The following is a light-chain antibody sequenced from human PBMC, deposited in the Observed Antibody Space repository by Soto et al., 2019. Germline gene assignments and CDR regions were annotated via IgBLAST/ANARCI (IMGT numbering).Light chain of an antibody. CDR1: QGIRND. Sequence: DIQMTQSQSSLSASVGDSVTLTCRASQGIRNDLGWYQQKPGKAPKRLIYAASSLQSGVPSRFSGSGSGTEFTLTISSLQPEDFATYYCQRYDSFRTSGQGTKVDI. CDR3: QRYDSFRT. J-gene: IGKJ1*01. V-gene: IGKV1-17*01. CDR2: AAS.